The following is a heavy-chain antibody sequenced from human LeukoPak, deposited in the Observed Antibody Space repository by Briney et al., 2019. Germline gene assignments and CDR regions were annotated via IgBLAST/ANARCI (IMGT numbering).Heavy chain of an antibody. J-gene: IGHJ3*02. D-gene: IGHD3-10*01. Sequence: ASVKVSCKASGYTFTSYDINWVRQATGQGLEWMGWMNPNSGNTGYAQKFQGRVTITRNTSISTAYMELSSLRSEDTAVYYCARTGRSSRRLRSAFHIWGQGTMVTVSS. CDR3: ARTGRSSRRLRSAFHI. V-gene: IGHV1-8*03. CDR2: MNPNSGNT. CDR1: GYTFTSYD.